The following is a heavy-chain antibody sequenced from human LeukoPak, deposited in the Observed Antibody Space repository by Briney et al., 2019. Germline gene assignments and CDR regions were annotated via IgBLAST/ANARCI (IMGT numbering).Heavy chain of an antibody. CDR1: GGSFSGYY. Sequence: SETLSLTCAVYGGSFSGYYWSWIRQPPGKGLEWIGEINHSGSTNYNPSLKSRVTISVDTSKNQSSLKLSSVTAADTAVYYCASGRITMVRGYFDYWGQGTLVTVSS. J-gene: IGHJ4*02. CDR3: ASGRITMVRGYFDY. V-gene: IGHV4-34*01. D-gene: IGHD3-10*01. CDR2: INHSGST.